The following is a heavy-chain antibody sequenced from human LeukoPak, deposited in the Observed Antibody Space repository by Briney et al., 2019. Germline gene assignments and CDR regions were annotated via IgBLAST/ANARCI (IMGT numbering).Heavy chain of an antibody. CDR1: GFNFGSYS. Sequence: GGSLRLSCAASGFNFGSYSMTWVRQAPGKGLEWVSVMSADSATTFYADSVKGRFTISRDSFKNTLYLQMNSLRPEDTAVYYCAKEGDYYGSGSYRDGFDIWGQGTRATVSS. D-gene: IGHD3-10*01. CDR3: AKEGDYYGSGSYRDGFDI. V-gene: IGHV3-23*01. J-gene: IGHJ3*02. CDR2: MSADSATT.